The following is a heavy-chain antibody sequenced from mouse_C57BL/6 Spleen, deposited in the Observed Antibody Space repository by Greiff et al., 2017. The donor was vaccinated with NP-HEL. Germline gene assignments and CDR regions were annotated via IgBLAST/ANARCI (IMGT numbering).Heavy chain of an antibody. CDR3: ARSYYGSSYYFDY. CDR2: IYPGDGDT. Sequence: VQLQQSGAELVKPGASVKISCKASGYAFSSYWMNWVKQRPGKGLEWIGQIYPGDGDTNYNGKFKGKATLTADKSSSTAYMQLSSLTSEDSAVYFCARSYYGSSYYFDYWGHGTTLTVSS. CDR1: GYAFSSYW. D-gene: IGHD1-1*01. V-gene: IGHV1-80*01. J-gene: IGHJ2*01.